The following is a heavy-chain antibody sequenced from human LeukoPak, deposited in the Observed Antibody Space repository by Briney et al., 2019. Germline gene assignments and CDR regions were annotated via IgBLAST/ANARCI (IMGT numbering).Heavy chain of an antibody. CDR3: ARPYCGGDCYRFPFDAFDI. CDR1: GGTFSSYA. V-gene: IGHV1-69*04. CDR2: LIPILGMA. Sequence: ASVKVSCKASGGTFSSYAISWVRQAPGQGLEWMGRLIPILGMANYAQKFQGRVTITADKPTSTAYMELSSLRSEDTAVYYCARPYCGGDCYRFPFDAFDIWGQGTMVTVSS. D-gene: IGHD2-21*02. J-gene: IGHJ3*02.